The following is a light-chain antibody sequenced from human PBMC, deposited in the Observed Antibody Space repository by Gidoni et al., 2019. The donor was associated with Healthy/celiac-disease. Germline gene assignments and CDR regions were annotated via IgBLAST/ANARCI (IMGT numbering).Light chain of an antibody. J-gene: IGKJ3*01. CDR2: LGS. CDR3: MQALQTPVT. V-gene: IGKV2-28*01. CDR1: QSLLHSNGYNY. Sequence: DIVMTQSPLSLLVTPGEPASISCRSSQSLLHSNGYNYLDWYLQKPGQSPQLLIYLGSTRASGVPDRFSGSGSGTDFTLKISRVEAEDVGVYYCMQALQTPVTFGPXTKVDIK.